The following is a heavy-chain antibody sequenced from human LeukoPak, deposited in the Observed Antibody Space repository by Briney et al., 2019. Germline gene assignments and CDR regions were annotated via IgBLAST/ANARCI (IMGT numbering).Heavy chain of an antibody. CDR3: ARAPSATD. CDR1: GFTFSSYT. J-gene: IGHJ4*02. CDR2: ISSSSSYI. Sequence: GGSLRLSCAASGFTFSSYTMNWVRQAPGEGLEWVSSISSSSSYIYYADSVKGRFTISRDNAKNSLYLQMNSLRAEDSAVYYCARAPSATDWGQGTLVTVSS. D-gene: IGHD4-11*01. V-gene: IGHV3-21*01.